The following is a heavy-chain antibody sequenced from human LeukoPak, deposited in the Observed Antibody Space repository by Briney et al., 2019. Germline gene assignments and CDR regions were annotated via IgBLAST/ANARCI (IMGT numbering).Heavy chain of an antibody. V-gene: IGHV4-59*08. D-gene: IGHD6-25*01. CDR1: GGSISSYY. Sequence: SETLSLTCTVSGGSISSYYWSWILQPPGKGLEWIGYIYYSGSTNYNPSLKSRVTISVDTSKNQFSLKLSSVTAADTAVYYCASARLGSGLEGAFDIWGQGTMVTVSS. CDR3: ASARLGSGLEGAFDI. CDR2: IYYSGST. J-gene: IGHJ3*02.